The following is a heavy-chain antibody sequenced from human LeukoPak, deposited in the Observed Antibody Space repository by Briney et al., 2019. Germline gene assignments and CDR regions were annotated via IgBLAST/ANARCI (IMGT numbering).Heavy chain of an antibody. CDR1: GFTFSGYW. V-gene: IGHV4-59*05. J-gene: IGHJ3*02. Sequence: GSLRLSCAASGFTFSGYWMSWVRQAPGKGLEWMGSIYYSGSTYYNPSLKSRVTISVDTSKNQFSLKLSSVTAADTAVYYCASSTIVVVNAFDIWGQGTMVTVSS. CDR3: ASSTIVVVNAFDI. CDR2: IYYSGST. D-gene: IGHD2-21*01.